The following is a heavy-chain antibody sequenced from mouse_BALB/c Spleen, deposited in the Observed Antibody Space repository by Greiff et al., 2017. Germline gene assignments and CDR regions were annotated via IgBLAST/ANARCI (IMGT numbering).Heavy chain of an antibody. D-gene: IGHD1-1*01. J-gene: IGHJ2*01. V-gene: IGHV2-9*02. CDR2: IWAGGST. CDR3: ARDYYGSSSYYFDY. Sequence: QVQLKESGPGLVAPSQSLSITCTVSGFSLTSHGVHWVRQPPGKGLEWLGVIWAGGSTNYNSALMSRLSISKDNSKSQVFLKMNSLQTDDTAMYYCARDYYGSSSYYFDYWGQGTTLTVSS. CDR1: GFSLTSHG.